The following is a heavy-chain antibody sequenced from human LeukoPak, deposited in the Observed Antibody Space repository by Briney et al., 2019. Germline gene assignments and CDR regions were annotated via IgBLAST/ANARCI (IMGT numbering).Heavy chain of an antibody. V-gene: IGHV3-66*01. CDR1: GFTVSSDY. Sequence: GGSLRLSCAASGFTVSSDYMGWVRQAPEKGLEWVSLISSGGSTYYADSLKGRFTISRDNSKNTLYLQMNSLRAEDTAVYHCAKDRNIVVVTALDYWGQGTLVTVSS. J-gene: IGHJ4*02. D-gene: IGHD2-21*02. CDR2: ISSGGST. CDR3: AKDRNIVVVTALDY.